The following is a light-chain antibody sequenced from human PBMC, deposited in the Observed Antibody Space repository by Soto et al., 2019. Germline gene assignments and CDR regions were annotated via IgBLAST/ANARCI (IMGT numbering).Light chain of an antibody. J-gene: IGKJ5*01. CDR2: ADA. CDR1: RGVSGY. CDR3: QQRSNWPPIP. V-gene: IGKV3-11*01. Sequence: EIMLTQSPATLSLSQGETATLSCRASRGVSGYVCRYDQMPGQDALLLIYADANRATGVPARFSGSGSVTYFTLTISSLEPEDFAVYYCQQRSNWPPIPFGQGTRLEI.